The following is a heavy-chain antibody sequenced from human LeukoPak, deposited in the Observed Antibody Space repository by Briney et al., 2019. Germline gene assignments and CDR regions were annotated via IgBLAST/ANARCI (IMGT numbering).Heavy chain of an antibody. CDR2: IRNDGSNK. Sequence: GGSLRLSCAASGFTFSSYGMHWVRQAPGKGLEWVAFIRNDGSNKNYADSMKGRFTISRDNSKNTLYLQMNSLRAEDTAVYYCARDKIVGATVFDYWGQGTLVTVSS. CDR3: ARDKIVGATVFDY. J-gene: IGHJ4*02. CDR1: GFTFSSYG. V-gene: IGHV3-30*02. D-gene: IGHD1-26*01.